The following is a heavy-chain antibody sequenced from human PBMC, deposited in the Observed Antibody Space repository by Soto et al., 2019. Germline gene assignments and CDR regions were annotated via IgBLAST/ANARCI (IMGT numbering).Heavy chain of an antibody. V-gene: IGHV4-31*03. CDR1: GGSISSGGYY. Sequence: SETLSLTCTVSGGSISSGGYYWSWIRQHPGKGLEWIGYIYYSGSTYYNPSLKSRVTISVDTSKNQFSLKLSSVTAADTAVYYCARDLRVTMVRGVINGGWFDPWGQGTLVTVSS. J-gene: IGHJ5*02. CDR3: ARDLRVTMVRGVINGGWFDP. CDR2: IYYSGST. D-gene: IGHD3-10*01.